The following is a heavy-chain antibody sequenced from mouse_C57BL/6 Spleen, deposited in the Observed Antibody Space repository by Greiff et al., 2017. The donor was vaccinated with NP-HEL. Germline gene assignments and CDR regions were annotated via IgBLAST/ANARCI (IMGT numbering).Heavy chain of an antibody. CDR2: ISDGGSYT. J-gene: IGHJ4*01. CDR3: ARDGDDGYYNYAMDY. CDR1: GFTFSSYA. Sequence: EVQLQESGGGLVKPGGSLKLSCAASGFTFSSYAMSWVRQTPEKRLEWVATISDGGSYTYYPDNVKGRFTISRDNAKNNLYLQMSHLKSEDTAMYYCARDGDDGYYNYAMDYWGQGTSVTVSS. D-gene: IGHD2-3*01. V-gene: IGHV5-4*01.